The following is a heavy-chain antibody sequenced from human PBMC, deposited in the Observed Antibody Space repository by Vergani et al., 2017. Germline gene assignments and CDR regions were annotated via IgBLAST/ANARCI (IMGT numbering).Heavy chain of an antibody. CDR2: IDWDDDK. V-gene: IGHV2-70*04. J-gene: IGHJ4*02. Sequence: QVTLQESGPALVKPTQTLTLTCTFSGFSLSTSGLRVSWIRQPPGKALEWLARIDWDDDKFYSTSLMTRLTISKDTSRNQVVLTMTNMDPVDTATYFCARSSNWGSYGFDYWGQGTLVTVSS. CDR3: ARSSNWGSYGFDY. CDR1: GFSLSTSGLR. D-gene: IGHD7-27*01.